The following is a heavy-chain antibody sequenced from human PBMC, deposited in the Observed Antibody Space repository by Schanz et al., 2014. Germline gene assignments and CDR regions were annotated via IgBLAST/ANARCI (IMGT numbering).Heavy chain of an antibody. J-gene: IGHJ5*02. CDR2: FMPFLGIT. D-gene: IGHD2-15*01. V-gene: IGHV1-69*04. CDR1: GDTFDNFG. Sequence: QVQLVQSGAAVKKPGSSVKVSCKATGDTFDNFGISWVRQAPGQGPEWIGRFMPFLGITNLAQKFQDRVTMTADKATSTAYMELSGLRSEDTAMYYCARCGTISCYHGWIDTWGQGTLVTVSS. CDR3: ARCGTISCYHGWIDT.